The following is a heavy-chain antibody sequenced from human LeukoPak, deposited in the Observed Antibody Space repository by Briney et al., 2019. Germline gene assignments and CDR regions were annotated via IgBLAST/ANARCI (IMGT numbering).Heavy chain of an antibody. CDR1: GFTFSSSW. D-gene: IGHD1-26*01. Sequence: GGSLRLSCAASGFTFSSSWMHWVRQVPGKGLVWVSRINPDGTIINYADSVRGRFTISRDNAKNTLYLQMNSLRAEDTAVYYCARVNQWEPGVFDSWGQGTLVTVSS. CDR3: ARVNQWEPGVFDS. V-gene: IGHV3-74*01. J-gene: IGHJ4*02. CDR2: INPDGTII.